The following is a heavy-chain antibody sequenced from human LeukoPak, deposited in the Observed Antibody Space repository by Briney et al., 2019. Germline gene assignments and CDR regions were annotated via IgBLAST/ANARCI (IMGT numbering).Heavy chain of an antibody. CDR2: IYHSGST. Sequence: SETLSLTCTVSGYSISSGYLWGWIRQPPGKGLEWIGSIYHSGSTSYNPSLKSRVTISVDTSKNQFSLNLTSVTAADTAVYYCARHTSEASVYWGQGTLVTVSS. V-gene: IGHV4-38-2*02. CDR1: GYSISSGYL. J-gene: IGHJ4*02. CDR3: ARHTSEASVY.